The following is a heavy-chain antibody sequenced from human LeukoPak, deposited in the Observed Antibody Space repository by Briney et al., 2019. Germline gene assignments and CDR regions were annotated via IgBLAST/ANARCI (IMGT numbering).Heavy chain of an antibody. Sequence: SETLSLTCTVSGGSISSGSYYWGWIRQPPGKGLEWIGEIYHSGNTNYNPSLKSRVTISVDKSKNQFSLKLSSVTAADTAVYYCASALPFQLVHWGQGTLVTVSS. CDR3: ASALPFQLVH. CDR2: IYHSGNT. CDR1: GGSISSGSYY. D-gene: IGHD3-16*01. V-gene: IGHV4-39*07. J-gene: IGHJ1*01.